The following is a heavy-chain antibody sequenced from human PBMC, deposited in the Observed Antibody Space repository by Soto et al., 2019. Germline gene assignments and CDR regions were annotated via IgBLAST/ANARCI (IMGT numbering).Heavy chain of an antibody. J-gene: IGHJ4*02. D-gene: IGHD6-13*01. CDR3: ARAQNLTYGRSWSPFDN. CDR2: INHSGST. V-gene: IGHV4-34*01. Sequence: SETLSLTCAVYGGSFSGYYWSWIRQPPGKGLEWIGEINHSGSTNYNPSLKSRVTISVDTSKNQFSLKLSSVTAADTAVYYCARAQNLTYGRSWSPFDNWGKGTLVTVPS. CDR1: GGSFSGYY.